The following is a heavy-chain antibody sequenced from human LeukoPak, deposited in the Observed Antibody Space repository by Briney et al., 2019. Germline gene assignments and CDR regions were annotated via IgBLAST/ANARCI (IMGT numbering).Heavy chain of an antibody. Sequence: SETLSLTCTVSGGSIRSYYWTWIRQPPAKGLEWIGYVYDSGSTNYHPSLKSRVTISVDTSKNQFSLKLNSVTAADTAVYYCARVDSSGYDDAFDFWGQGTMVTVSS. D-gene: IGHD3-22*01. V-gene: IGHV4-59*01. J-gene: IGHJ3*01. CDR2: VYDSGST. CDR3: ARVDSSGYDDAFDF. CDR1: GGSIRSYY.